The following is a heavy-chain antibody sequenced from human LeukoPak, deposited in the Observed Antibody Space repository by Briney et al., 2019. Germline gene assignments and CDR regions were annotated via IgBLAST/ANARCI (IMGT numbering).Heavy chain of an antibody. CDR1: GFTFRSYV. CDR2: ISSNGGST. D-gene: IGHD1-26*01. CDR3: VKRGIVGATVY. V-gene: IGHV3-64D*09. J-gene: IGHJ4*02. Sequence: GASLRLSCSASGFTFRSYVMHWVRQAPGKGLEYVSAISSNGGSTYYADSVKGRFTISRDNSENTLYLQMSSLRAEDTAVYYCVKRGIVGATVYWGQGTLVTVSA.